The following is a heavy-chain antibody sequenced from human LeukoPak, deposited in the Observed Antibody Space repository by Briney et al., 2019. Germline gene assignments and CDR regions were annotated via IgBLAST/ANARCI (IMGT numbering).Heavy chain of an antibody. CDR3: ARGGFAPLDL. CDR2: IHFSETT. CDR1: GGSLSSSY. D-gene: IGHD3-16*01. J-gene: IGHJ5*02. Sequence: SDTLSLTCTVSGGSLSSSYWRWLRQPAGKGLEWIGRIHFSETTNNNPSLRSRVTLSLDTSKNRFSLNITSVTAADTAVYYYARGGFAPLDLWGQGILVTVSS. V-gene: IGHV4-4*07.